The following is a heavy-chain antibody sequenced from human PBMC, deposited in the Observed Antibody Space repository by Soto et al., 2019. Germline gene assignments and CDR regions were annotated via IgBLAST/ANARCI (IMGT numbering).Heavy chain of an antibody. J-gene: IGHJ5*02. CDR2: IYYSGST. CDR1: GGSISSYY. CDR3: ARVGSGRFDP. V-gene: IGHV4-59*01. Sequence: QVQLQESGPGLVKPSETLSLTCPVSGGSISSYYWSWIRQPPGKGLEWIGYIYYSGSTNYNPSLKSRVTISVDTSKNQFSLKLSSVTAADTAVYYCARVGSGRFDPWGQGTLVTVSS. D-gene: IGHD3-10*01.